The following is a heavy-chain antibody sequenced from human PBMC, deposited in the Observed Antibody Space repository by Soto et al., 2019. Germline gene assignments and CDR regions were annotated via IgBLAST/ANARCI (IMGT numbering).Heavy chain of an antibody. CDR2: IIEDGSEK. J-gene: IGHJ4*02. CDR1: EFIFNTYW. CDR3: AARRRTYYGDY. Sequence: EVQLVESGGGLVQPGGSLRLSCAASEFIFNTYWVSWVRQAPGKGLEWVANIIEDGSEKYYVDSVKGRFTISRDNSKKSIYLQMNSLRADDTAVYYCAARRRTYYGDYWGQGTVVIVSS. V-gene: IGHV3-7*01.